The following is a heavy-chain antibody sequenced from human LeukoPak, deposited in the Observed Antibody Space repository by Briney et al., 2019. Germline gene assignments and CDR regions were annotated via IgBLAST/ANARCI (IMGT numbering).Heavy chain of an antibody. CDR3: ARTPIVVVPAAIGYFDL. D-gene: IGHD2-2*01. J-gene: IGHJ2*01. V-gene: IGHV1-18*01. CDR1: GYTFTSYG. CDR2: ISAYNGNT. Sequence: GASVKVSCKASGYTFTSYGISWVRQAPGQGLEWMGWISAYNGNTSYAQKLQGRVTMTTDTSTSTAYMELRSLRSDDTAVYYCARTPIVVVPAAIGYFDLWGRGTLVTVSS.